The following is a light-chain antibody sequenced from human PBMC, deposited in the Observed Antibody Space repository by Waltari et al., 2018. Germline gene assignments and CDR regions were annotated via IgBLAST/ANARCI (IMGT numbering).Light chain of an antibody. Sequence: QSVLTQPPSASGTPGQRVTISCSGSSSNIGINTVNWYQHPPGTAPKLLTYPYNHPTSGCPARSSGYKPGPSASLAISGLQSEDEADYYCATWDDSLNGRVVFGGGTKLTVL. CDR2: PYN. V-gene: IGLV1-44*01. CDR3: ATWDDSLNGRVV. J-gene: IGLJ3*02. CDR1: SSNIGINT.